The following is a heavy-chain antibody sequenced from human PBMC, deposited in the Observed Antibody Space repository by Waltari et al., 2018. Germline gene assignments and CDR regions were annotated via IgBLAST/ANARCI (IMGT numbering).Heavy chain of an antibody. Sequence: QVQLVQSGAEVRKPGSSVKVSCKASGGTFSTYTISWVRQAPGQGLEWMGRIIPILGIANYAQKFQGRVTITADKSPSTTYMELSSLRSEDTAVYYCAREDPVDTGYYYGMDVWGQGTTVTVSS. CDR1: GGTFSTYT. CDR3: AREDPVDTGYYYGMDV. D-gene: IGHD5-18*01. CDR2: IIPILGIA. J-gene: IGHJ6*02. V-gene: IGHV1-69*02.